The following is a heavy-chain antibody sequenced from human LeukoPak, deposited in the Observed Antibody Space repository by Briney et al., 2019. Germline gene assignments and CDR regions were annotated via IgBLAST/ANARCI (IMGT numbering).Heavy chain of an antibody. D-gene: IGHD4-17*01. CDR3: AKFTTTTVSSRFDY. CDR1: GFTFSIYA. J-gene: IGHJ4*02. CDR2: ISDSGGST. V-gene: IGHV3-23*01. Sequence: PGGSLRLSCAASGFTFSIYAMSWVRQAPGKGLEWVSAISDSGGSTYYADSVKGRFTISRDNSKNTLYLQMNSLRAEDTAVYYCAKFTTTTVSSRFDYWGQGTLVTVSS.